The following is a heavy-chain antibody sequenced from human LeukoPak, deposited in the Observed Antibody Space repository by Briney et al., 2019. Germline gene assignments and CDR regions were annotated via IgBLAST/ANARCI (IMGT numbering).Heavy chain of an antibody. CDR3: ARERHDSSGYYYGY. Sequence: SETLSLTCTVSGGSISSSSYYWGWIRQPPGKGLEWIGSIYYSGSTYYNPSLKSRVTISVDTSKNQFSLKLSSVTAADTAVYYCARERHDSSGYYYGYWGQGTLVTVSS. J-gene: IGHJ4*02. CDR2: IYYSGST. D-gene: IGHD3-22*01. V-gene: IGHV4-39*07. CDR1: GGSISSSSYY.